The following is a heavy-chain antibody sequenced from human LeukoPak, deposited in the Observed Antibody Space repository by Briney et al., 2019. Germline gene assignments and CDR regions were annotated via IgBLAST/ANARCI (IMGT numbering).Heavy chain of an antibody. CDR1: GGAFSSYA. Sequence: SVKVSCKASGGAFSSYAIGWVRQAPGQGLEWMGGIIPIFGTANYAQKFQGRVTITADESTSTAYMELSSLRSEDTAVYYCARASPEWVFFDPWGQGTLVTVSS. J-gene: IGHJ5*02. CDR2: IIPIFGTA. D-gene: IGHD2-8*01. CDR3: ARASPEWVFFDP. V-gene: IGHV1-69*13.